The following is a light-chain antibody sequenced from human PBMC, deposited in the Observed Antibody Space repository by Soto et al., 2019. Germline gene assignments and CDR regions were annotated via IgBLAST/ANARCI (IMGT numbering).Light chain of an antibody. V-gene: IGKV1-5*03. CDR3: QKYNSAPPIT. J-gene: IGKJ5*01. CDR1: QSISSW. Sequence: IRMTQSPSILSASWGDRVTITCRASQSISSWLAWYQQKPAKAPNLLIHKASHLESGVPSRFSGSGSGTDFTPTISSLQPEDVATYYCQKYNSAPPITFGQGTRLEIK. CDR2: KAS.